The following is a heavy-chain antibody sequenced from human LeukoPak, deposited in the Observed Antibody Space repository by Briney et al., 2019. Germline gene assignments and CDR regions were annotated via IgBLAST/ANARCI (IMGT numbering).Heavy chain of an antibody. D-gene: IGHD7-27*01. CDR1: GYTFTGYY. CDR3: ARETGGWFDP. J-gene: IGHJ5*02. V-gene: IGHV1-2*02. CDR2: INPNSGVT. Sequence: ASVKVSCKASGYTFTGYYMHWVRQAPGQGLEWMGWINPNSGVTNYAQKFQGRVTMTRDKSVSTAYMEMSRLRSDDTAIFYCARETGGWFDPWGQGTLVTVSS.